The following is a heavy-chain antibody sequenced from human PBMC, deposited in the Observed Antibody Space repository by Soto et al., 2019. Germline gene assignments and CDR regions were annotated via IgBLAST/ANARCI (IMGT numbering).Heavy chain of an antibody. Sequence: EVQLVESGGGLVQPGRSLRLSCAASGFTFDDYAMHWVRQAPGKGLEWVSGISWNSGSIGYADSVKGRFTISRDNAKNSLYLQMNSLRAEDTALYYCAKDILSSKNYYYYSMDVWGQGTTVTVSS. CDR3: AKDILSSKNYYYYSMDV. V-gene: IGHV3-9*01. CDR1: GFTFDDYA. D-gene: IGHD6-13*01. J-gene: IGHJ6*02. CDR2: ISWNSGSI.